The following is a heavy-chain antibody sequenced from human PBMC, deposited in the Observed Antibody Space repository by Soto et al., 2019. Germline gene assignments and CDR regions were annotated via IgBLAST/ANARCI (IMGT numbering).Heavy chain of an antibody. CDR2: IYPGNSDT. CDR1: GYSFTNYW. D-gene: IGHD3-3*01. J-gene: IGHJ4*02. CDR3: ARSRRTRYDDFWSGPPDF. Sequence: PGESLKISCKGSGYSFTNYWIAWVRQMPGKGLEWMGIIYPGNSDTKYSPSFQGQVTFSADRSISTAYLQWTSLKASDSAVYYCARSRRTRYDDFWSGPPDFWGQGTLVTVSS. V-gene: IGHV5-51*01.